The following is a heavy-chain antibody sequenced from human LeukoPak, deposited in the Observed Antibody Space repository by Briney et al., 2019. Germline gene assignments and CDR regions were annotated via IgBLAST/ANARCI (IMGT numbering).Heavy chain of an antibody. CDR3: ARVTLGTYYFDY. CDR2: ISSSGNII. Sequence: GGSLRLSCAASGFTFSDYYMRWIRQAPGKGLEWVSYISSSGNIIYYADSVKGRFTISRDNAKNSLYLQMNSLRAEDTAVYYCARVTLGTYYFDYWGQGTLVTVSS. D-gene: IGHD3-16*01. V-gene: IGHV3-11*04. CDR1: GFTFSDYY. J-gene: IGHJ4*02.